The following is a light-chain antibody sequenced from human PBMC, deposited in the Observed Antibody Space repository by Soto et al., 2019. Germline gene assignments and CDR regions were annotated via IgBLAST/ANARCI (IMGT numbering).Light chain of an antibody. CDR2: AAS. J-gene: IGKJ2*01. CDR1: QGIKND. V-gene: IGKV1-17*01. CDR3: QQYNSHLYT. Sequence: DIQLTQSPSSLSASVGDRVTITCRASQGIKNDLGWYQQKPGKAPKLLIYAASSLQSGVSSRFSGSGSGTEFTLTISSLQPDDFATYYCQQYNSHLYTFGQGTKVDNK.